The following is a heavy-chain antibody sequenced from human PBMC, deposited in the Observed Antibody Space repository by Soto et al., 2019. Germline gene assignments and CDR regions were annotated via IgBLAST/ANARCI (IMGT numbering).Heavy chain of an antibody. CDR1: GYTFTSYG. V-gene: IGHV1-18*01. CDR3: ARDFLQAAAGLFDY. CDR2: ISAYNGNT. Sequence: ASVKVSCTDSGYTFTSYGISWVRQAPGQGLEWMGWISAYNGNTNYAQKLQGRVTMTTDTSTSTAYMELRSLRSDDTAVYYCARDFLQAAAGLFDYWGQGTLVTVSS. J-gene: IGHJ4*02. D-gene: IGHD6-13*01.